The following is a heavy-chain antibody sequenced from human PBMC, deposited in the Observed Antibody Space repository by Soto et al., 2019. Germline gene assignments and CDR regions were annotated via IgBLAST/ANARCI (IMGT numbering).Heavy chain of an antibody. CDR1: GGSISSGGYY. V-gene: IGHV4-31*03. CDR2: ISYSGST. J-gene: IGHJ6*02. CDR3: ARSPDSSCYYPRWYYYGMDG. D-gene: IGHD3-22*01. Sequence: PSETLSLTCTVSGGSISSGGYYWSWIRQHPGTGLEWIGHISYSGSTYYNTSLKSRVTISVDTSRNQFSLKLSSVTAADTAVYYCARSPDSSCYYPRWYYYGMDGWGQGTTVTVSS.